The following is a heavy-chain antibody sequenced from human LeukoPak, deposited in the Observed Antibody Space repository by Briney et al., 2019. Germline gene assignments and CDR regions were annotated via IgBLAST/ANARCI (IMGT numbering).Heavy chain of an antibody. CDR3: ARNNGMDV. CDR2: ISYDGSNK. Sequence: TGTSLRLSCAASGFTFSSYGMHWVRQAPGKGLEWVAVISYDGSNKWYADSVKGRFTISRDNSKNTLYLQMNSPRAEDTALYHCARNNGMDVWGQGTTVIVSS. V-gene: IGHV3-30*03. CDR1: GFTFSSYG. J-gene: IGHJ6*02.